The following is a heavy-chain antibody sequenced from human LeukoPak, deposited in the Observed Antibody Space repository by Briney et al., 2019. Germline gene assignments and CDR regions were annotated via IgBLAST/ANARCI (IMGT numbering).Heavy chain of an antibody. Sequence: GGSVRLSCAGSGFTFSSYGLHWVRQAPGKGLEWVACISYDGTKKHYADFVKGRFTISRDNSKNTLSLQMISLRPEDTAVYYCARDLVYYDSSGHSDYWGQGTLVTVSS. J-gene: IGHJ4*02. D-gene: IGHD3-22*01. CDR3: ARDLVYYDSSGHSDY. V-gene: IGHV3-30-3*01. CDR1: GFTFSSYG. CDR2: ISYDGTKK.